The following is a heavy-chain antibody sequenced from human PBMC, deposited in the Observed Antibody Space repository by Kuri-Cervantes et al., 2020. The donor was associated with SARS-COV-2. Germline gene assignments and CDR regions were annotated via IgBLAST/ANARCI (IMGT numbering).Heavy chain of an antibody. CDR1: GFDFGFRV. V-gene: IGHV3-23*01. Sequence: GGSLRLSCAASGFDFGFRVMSWVRQAPGRGLEWVSSISGGGGDTFFADSVKGRFTISRDNSKNVVYLQMNSLRLEDTANYYCARDPWRADVSDSKRPFDYWGQGNLVTVSS. CDR3: ARDPWRADVSDSKRPFDY. CDR2: ISGGGGDT. J-gene: IGHJ4*02. D-gene: IGHD2-21*02.